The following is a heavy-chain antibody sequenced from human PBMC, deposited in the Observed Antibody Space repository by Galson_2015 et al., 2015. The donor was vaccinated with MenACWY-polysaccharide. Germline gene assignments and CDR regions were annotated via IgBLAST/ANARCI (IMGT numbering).Heavy chain of an antibody. Sequence: LRLSCAASGSRFSNSGMHWVRQSPGKGLEWVAVIQYDGSNKVYADSVKGRFTISRDNSKNTVFLEMNTLGVEDTAVYYCAREGSRIVFHAFDIWGQGTMVTVSS. CDR3: AREGSRIVFHAFDI. CDR1: GSRFSNSG. J-gene: IGHJ3*02. V-gene: IGHV3-33*01. D-gene: IGHD2-2*01. CDR2: IQYDGSNK.